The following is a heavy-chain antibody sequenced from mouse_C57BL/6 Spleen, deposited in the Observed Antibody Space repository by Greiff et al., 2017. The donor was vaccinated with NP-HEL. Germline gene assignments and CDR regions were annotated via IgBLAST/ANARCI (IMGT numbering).Heavy chain of an antibody. CDR1: GYTFTSYG. CDR3: APYDYDVAY. D-gene: IGHD2-4*01. V-gene: IGHV1-81*01. CDR2: IYPRSGNT. J-gene: IGHJ3*01. Sequence: LVESGAELARPGASVKLSCKASGYTFTSYGISWVKQRTGQGLEWIGEIYPRSGNTYYNEKFKGKATLTADKSSSTAYMELRSLTSEDSAVYFCAPYDYDVAYWGQGTLVTVSA.